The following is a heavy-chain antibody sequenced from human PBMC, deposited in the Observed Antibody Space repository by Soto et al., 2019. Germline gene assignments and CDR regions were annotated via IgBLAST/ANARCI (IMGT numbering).Heavy chain of an antibody. V-gene: IGHV4-39*01. CDR3: ASATSYYYDSSGYYYAY. CDR1: GGSISSSSYY. D-gene: IGHD3-22*01. CDR2: IYYSGST. J-gene: IGHJ4*02. Sequence: PSETLSLTCTVSGGSISSSSYYWGWIRQPPGKGLEWIGSIYYSGSTYYNPSLKSRVTISVDTSKNQFSLKLSSVTAADTAVYYCASATSYYYDSSGYYYAYWGQGTLVTVSS.